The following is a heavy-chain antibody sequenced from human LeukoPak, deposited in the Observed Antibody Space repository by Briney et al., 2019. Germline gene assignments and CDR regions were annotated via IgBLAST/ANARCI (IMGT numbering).Heavy chain of an antibody. J-gene: IGHJ3*02. Sequence: SETLSLTCAVYGESFSGYYWSWIRQPPGKGLEWIGEINHSGSTNYNPSLKSRVTISVDTSKNQFSLKLSSVTAADTAVYYCARVRTTVTTKSHSMPMDAFDIWGQGTMVTVSS. CDR1: GESFSGYY. CDR2: INHSGST. D-gene: IGHD4-17*01. CDR3: ARVRTTVTTKSHSMPMDAFDI. V-gene: IGHV4-34*01.